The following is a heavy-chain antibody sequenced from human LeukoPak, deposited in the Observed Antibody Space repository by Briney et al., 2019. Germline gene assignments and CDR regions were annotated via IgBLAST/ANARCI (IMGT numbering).Heavy chain of an antibody. J-gene: IGHJ4*02. Sequence: VASVNVSCKASGYTFTSYGISWVRQAPGQGLEWMGWISAYNGNTNYAQKLQGRVTMTTDTSTSTAYMELRSLRSDDTAVYYCARDVWGGDFDYWGQGTLVTVSS. D-gene: IGHD3-16*01. V-gene: IGHV1-18*01. CDR2: ISAYNGNT. CDR1: GYTFTSYG. CDR3: ARDVWGGDFDY.